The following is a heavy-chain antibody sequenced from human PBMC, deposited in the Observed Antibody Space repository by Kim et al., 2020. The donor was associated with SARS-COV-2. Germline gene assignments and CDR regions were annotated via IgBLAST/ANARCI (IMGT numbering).Heavy chain of an antibody. Sequence: ASVKVSCKASGYTFTSYGISWVRQAPGQGLEWMGWISAYNGNTNYAQKLQGRVTMTTDTSTSTAYMELRSLRSDDTAVYYCARWRGCSSTSCYALRGGWFDPWGQGTLVTVSS. V-gene: IGHV1-18*01. CDR2: ISAYNGNT. CDR1: GYTFTSYG. CDR3: ARWRGCSSTSCYALRGGWFDP. D-gene: IGHD2-2*01. J-gene: IGHJ5*02.